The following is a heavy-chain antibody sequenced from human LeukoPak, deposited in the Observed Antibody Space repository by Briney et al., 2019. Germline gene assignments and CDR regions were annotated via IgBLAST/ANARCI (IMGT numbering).Heavy chain of an antibody. CDR2: IYHSGSI. CDR3: ARDSLVDTAMVTAFDI. V-gene: IGHV4-30-2*01. Sequence: SQTLSLTCTVSGGSISSGGYYWSWIRQPPGKGLEWIGYIYHSGSIYYNPSLKSRVTISVDRSKNQFSLKLSSVTAADTAVYYCARDSLVDTAMVTAFDIWGQGTMVTVSS. D-gene: IGHD5-18*01. CDR1: GGSISSGGYY. J-gene: IGHJ3*02.